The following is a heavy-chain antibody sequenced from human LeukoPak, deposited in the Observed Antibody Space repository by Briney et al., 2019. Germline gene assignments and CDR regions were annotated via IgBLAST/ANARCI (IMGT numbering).Heavy chain of an antibody. V-gene: IGHV1-69*13. D-gene: IGHD6-13*01. Sequence: ASVKVSCKASGGTFSSYAISWVRQAPGQGLEWMGGIIPIFGTANYAQKFQGRVTITADESTSTAYMELSSLRSEDTVVYYCARDYGSSWYRAFDYWGQGTLVTVSS. CDR3: ARDYGSSWYRAFDY. CDR1: GGTFSSYA. J-gene: IGHJ4*02. CDR2: IIPIFGTA.